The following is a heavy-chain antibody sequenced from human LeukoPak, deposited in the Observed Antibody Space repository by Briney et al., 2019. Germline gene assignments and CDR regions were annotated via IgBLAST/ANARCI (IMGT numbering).Heavy chain of an antibody. Sequence: SETLSLTCSVSDSYIRSGYDWGWIRQPPGKGLEWIGSVFHTGNTYQNPSLKSRVTISADTSKNQFSLKLNSVNVADTAVYYCARGGVGATGSLDVWGQGTLVRVSS. D-gene: IGHD1-26*01. CDR3: ARGGVGATGSLDV. CDR2: VFHTGNT. CDR1: DSYIRSGYD. V-gene: IGHV4-38-2*02. J-gene: IGHJ3*01.